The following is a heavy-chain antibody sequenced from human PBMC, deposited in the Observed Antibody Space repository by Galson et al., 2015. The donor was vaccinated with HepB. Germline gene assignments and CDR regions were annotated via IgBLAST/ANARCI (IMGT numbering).Heavy chain of an antibody. CDR2: FFPVDSDI. D-gene: IGHD1-26*01. J-gene: IGHJ4*02. Sequence: QSGAEVKKPGESLKISCKVSGYSFTSYWVAWVRQTPGKGLEWMGSFFPVDSDIRYSPSSQGRVTISADRSTRTAYLQWNSLKASDTATYYCARLDSGPYDFNYWGQGTLVTVSS. CDR3: ARLDSGPYDFNY. V-gene: IGHV5-51*01. CDR1: GYSFTSYW.